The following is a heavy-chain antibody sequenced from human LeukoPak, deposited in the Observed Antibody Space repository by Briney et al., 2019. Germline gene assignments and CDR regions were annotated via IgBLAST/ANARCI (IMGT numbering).Heavy chain of an antibody. D-gene: IGHD3-22*01. CDR1: GASISSCY. Sequence: SETLSLTCSVSGASISSCYWSWIRQPPGKGLEWIGYIDYSGGTNYNTNYNPSLRSRVTISVDTSKNQFSLNLSSVTAADTAVYYCASFTYYDTDMGGAAFDYWGQGTLVTVSS. V-gene: IGHV4-59*01. J-gene: IGHJ4*02. CDR3: ASFTYYDTDMGGAAFDY. CDR2: IDYSGGTNYNT.